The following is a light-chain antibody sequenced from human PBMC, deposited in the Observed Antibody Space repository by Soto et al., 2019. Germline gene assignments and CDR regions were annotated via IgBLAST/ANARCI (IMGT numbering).Light chain of an antibody. CDR1: SSDVGGYNY. V-gene: IGLV2-14*01. CDR3: SSYTSSSTRV. Sequence: QSALTQPASVSGSPGQSITISCTGTSSDVGGYNYVSWYQQHPGKAPKLMIYDVSNRPSGVSNRFSGSKSGNTASLTISGLKADDEDDYYCSSYTSSSTRVFGTGTKVTVL. J-gene: IGLJ1*01. CDR2: DVS.